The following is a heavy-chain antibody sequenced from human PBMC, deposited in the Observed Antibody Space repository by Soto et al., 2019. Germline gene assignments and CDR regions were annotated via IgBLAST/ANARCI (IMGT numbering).Heavy chain of an antibody. Sequence: EVQLVESGGGLVQPGRSLRLSCAASGFTIDDYAMHWVRQGPGKGLEWVSSISWNSGNLGYADSVKGRFTISRDNAKNSLYLQMTSLRGEDTALYYCAKGASTTVFAFNDYWGQGTLVTVSS. CDR1: GFTIDDYA. CDR2: ISWNSGNL. J-gene: IGHJ4*02. V-gene: IGHV3-9*01. CDR3: AKGASTTVFAFNDY. D-gene: IGHD4-17*01.